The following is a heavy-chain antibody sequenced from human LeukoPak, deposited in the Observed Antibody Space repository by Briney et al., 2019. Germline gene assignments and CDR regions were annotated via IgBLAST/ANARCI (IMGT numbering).Heavy chain of an antibody. CDR3: ARKSASGNYPLDY. CDR1: GFNFGSYS. CDR2: ISADSATT. Sequence: GGSLRLSCAASGFNFGSYSMTWVRQAPGKGLEWVSVISADSATTFYADSVKGRFTISRDNAKNTVSLQMSSLRAEDTALYYCARKSASGNYPLDYWGQGTLVTVSS. D-gene: IGHD3-10*01. V-gene: IGHV3-23*01. J-gene: IGHJ4*02.